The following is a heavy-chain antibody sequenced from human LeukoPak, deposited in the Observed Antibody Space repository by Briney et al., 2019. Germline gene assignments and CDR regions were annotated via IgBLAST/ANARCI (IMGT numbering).Heavy chain of an antibody. CDR1: GFIFHNFA. CDR2: IANDGGKT. Sequence: GGSLRLSCAASGFIFHNFAIHWVRQAPGKGLDWVAVIANDGGKTHYADSVKGRFTVPRDNAKNSLYLQMNSLRAEDTAVYYCARVVRGVAPIDYWGQGTLVTVSS. V-gene: IGHV3-30-3*01. CDR3: ARVVRGVAPIDY. D-gene: IGHD3-10*01. J-gene: IGHJ4*02.